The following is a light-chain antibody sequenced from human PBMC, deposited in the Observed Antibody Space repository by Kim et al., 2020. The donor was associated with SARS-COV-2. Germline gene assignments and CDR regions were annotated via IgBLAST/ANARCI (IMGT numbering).Light chain of an antibody. J-gene: IGLJ2*01. CDR3: SSYAGSNNLV. Sequence: GQAGTISCTRTSSDVGGYNYDSWYQQHPGKAPKLMIYEVSKRPSGVPDRFSGSKSGNTASLTVSGLQAEDEADYYCSSYAGSNNLVFGGGTQLTVL. CDR2: EVS. V-gene: IGLV2-8*01. CDR1: SSDVGGYNY.